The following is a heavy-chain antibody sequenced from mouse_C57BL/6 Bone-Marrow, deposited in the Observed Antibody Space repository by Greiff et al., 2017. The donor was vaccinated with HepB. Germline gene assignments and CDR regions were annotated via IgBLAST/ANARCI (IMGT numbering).Heavy chain of an antibody. V-gene: IGHV1-52*01. CDR1: GYTFTSYW. CDR3: ARGYDPAWFAY. D-gene: IGHD2-2*01. J-gene: IGHJ3*01. CDR2: IDPSDSET. Sequence: VQLQQSGAELVRPGSSVKLSCKASGYTFTSYWMHWVKQRPIQGLEWIGNIDPSDSETHYNQKFKDKATLTVDKSSSTAYMQLSSLTSEDSAVYDCARGYDPAWFAYWGQGTLVTVSA.